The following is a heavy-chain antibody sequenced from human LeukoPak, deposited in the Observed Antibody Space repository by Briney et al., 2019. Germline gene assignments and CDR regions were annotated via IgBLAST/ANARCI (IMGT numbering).Heavy chain of an antibody. CDR1: GFTFSSYA. V-gene: IGHV3-30-3*01. D-gene: IGHD3-10*01. Sequence: GRSLRLSCAASGFTFSSYAMHWVRQAPGKGLEWVAVISYDGSNKYYADSVKGRFTISKDNSKNTLYLHMNSLRAEDTAVYYCARGRYYYGSGTSMDVWGQGTTVTVSS. CDR3: ARGRYYYGSGTSMDV. CDR2: ISYDGSNK. J-gene: IGHJ6*02.